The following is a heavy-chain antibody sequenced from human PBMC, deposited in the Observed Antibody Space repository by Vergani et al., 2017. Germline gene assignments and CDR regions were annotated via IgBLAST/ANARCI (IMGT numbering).Heavy chain of an antibody. CDR1: GGSISSSSYY. J-gene: IGHJ6*02. CDR2: IYYSGST. CDR3: AGAFGAEVGYYYGMDV. D-gene: IGHD3-16*01. V-gene: IGHV4-39*07. Sequence: QLQLQESGPGLVKPSETLSLTCTVSGGSISSSSYYWGWIRQPPGKGLEWIGSIYYSGSTYYNPSLKSRVTISVDTSKNQFSLKLSSVTAADTAVYYCAGAFGAEVGYYYGMDVWGQGTTVTVSS.